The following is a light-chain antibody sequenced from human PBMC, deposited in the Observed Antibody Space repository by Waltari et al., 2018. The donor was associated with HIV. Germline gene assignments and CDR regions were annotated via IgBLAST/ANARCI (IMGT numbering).Light chain of an antibody. J-gene: IGKJ1*01. V-gene: IGKV3-15*01. CDR3: QQYKDWPPWT. CDR1: QSVGSN. Sequence: EIVMTQSPATLSLSPGGTATLFCRASQSVGSNLAWYQLKLGQAPRLLIYGASTRAPEFTLTISRLRSEDVGIYHCQQYKDWPPWTFGQGTKIEIK. CDR2: GAS.